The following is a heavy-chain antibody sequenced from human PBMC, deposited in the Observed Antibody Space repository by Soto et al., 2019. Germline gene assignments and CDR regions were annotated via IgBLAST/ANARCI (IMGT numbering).Heavy chain of an antibody. V-gene: IGHV3-30*18. Sequence: AWSLKLSCAASRFTFCNSGIHWGRQAPGKGLEWVAVVSYDATDKYYADSVKGRFTISRDNSKNTLYLQMNSLRAEDTAVYYCAKSLNAPPYYSYGMDVWGQGTTVTVSS. CDR2: VSYDATDK. J-gene: IGHJ6*02. CDR3: AKSLNAPPYYSYGMDV. CDR1: RFTFCNSG.